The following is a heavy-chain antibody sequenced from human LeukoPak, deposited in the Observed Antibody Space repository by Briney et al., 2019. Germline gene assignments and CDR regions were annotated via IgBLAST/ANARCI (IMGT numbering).Heavy chain of an antibody. CDR3: ARLSDTTS. Sequence: GESLKISFKGSGYTFSNFWIAWVRQMPGKGLEWMGSIYPGDSDTIYSPSFQGQVTISADKSLATASLLWSSVKASDTAMYFCARLSDTTSWGQGTLVAVSS. D-gene: IGHD5-18*01. V-gene: IGHV5-51*01. CDR1: GYTFSNFW. J-gene: IGHJ5*02. CDR2: IYPGDSDT.